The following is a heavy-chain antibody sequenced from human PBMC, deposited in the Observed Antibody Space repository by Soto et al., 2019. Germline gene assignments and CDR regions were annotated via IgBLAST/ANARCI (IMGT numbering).Heavy chain of an antibody. V-gene: IGHV1-69*13. Sequence: GASVKVSCKASGGTFSSYAISWVRQAPGQRLEWMGGIIPIFGTANYAQKFQGRVTITADESTSTAYMELSSLRSEDTAVYYCARDLARGFERPNAIRDWGQGTRVTVAS. D-gene: IGHD3-10*01. CDR2: IIPIFGTA. J-gene: IGHJ4*02. CDR3: ARDLARGFERPNAIRD. CDR1: GGTFSSYA.